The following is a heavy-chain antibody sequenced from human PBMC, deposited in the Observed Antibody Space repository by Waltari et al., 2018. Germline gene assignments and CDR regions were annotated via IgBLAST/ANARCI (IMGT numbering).Heavy chain of an antibody. V-gene: IGHV3-21*04. D-gene: IGHD3-22*01. CDR3: AKDGRGTYYYDSSEDKSFDY. Sequence: EVQLVESGGGLVKPGGSLRLSCAASGFTFSSYSMNWVRQAPGKGLEWVSSISSSSSYIYYADSVKGRFNISRDNSKNTLYLQMNSLRAEDTAVYYCAKDGRGTYYYDSSEDKSFDYWGQGTLVTVSS. CDR2: ISSSSSYI. J-gene: IGHJ4*02. CDR1: GFTFSSYS.